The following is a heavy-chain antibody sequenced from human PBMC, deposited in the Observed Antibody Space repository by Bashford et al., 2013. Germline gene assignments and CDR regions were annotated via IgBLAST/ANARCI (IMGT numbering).Heavy chain of an antibody. D-gene: IGHD2-21*01. CDR2: IYPGDSDS. CDR3: ARHYSPGVVAYYYYGMDV. V-gene: IGHV5-51*01. J-gene: IGHJ6*02. Sequence: WVRQMPGKGLEWMGIIYPGDSDSRNSPSFQGQVTISADKSISTAYLQWSSLKASDTAMYYCARHYSPGVVAYYYYGMDVWGQGTTVTVSS.